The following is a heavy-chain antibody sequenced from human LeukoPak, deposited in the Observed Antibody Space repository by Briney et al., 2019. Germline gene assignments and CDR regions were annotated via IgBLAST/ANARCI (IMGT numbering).Heavy chain of an antibody. V-gene: IGHV3-21*01. CDR2: ISSSSSYI. CDR3: AREMLAAVAAQS. Sequence: PGGSLRLSCVASGFTFSSYSMNWVRQAPGKGLEWVSSISSSSSYIYYADSVKGRFTISRDNAKNSLYLQMNSLRAEDTAVYYCAREMLAAVAAQSWGQGTLVTVSS. D-gene: IGHD6-19*01. CDR1: GFTFSSYS. J-gene: IGHJ5*02.